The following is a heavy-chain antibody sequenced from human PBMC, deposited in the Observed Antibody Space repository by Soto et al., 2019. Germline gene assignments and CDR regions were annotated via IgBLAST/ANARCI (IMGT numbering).Heavy chain of an antibody. D-gene: IGHD2-15*01. J-gene: IGHJ6*03. V-gene: IGHV1-2*04. Sequence: ASVKVACKASGYNFTCYYMHWVRQAPGQGIEWMGWINPNSGGTNYAQKFQGWVTMTRDTSISTAYMELSRLRSDDTAVYYCARTPSRYYYYYYMDVWGRGTTVTVSS. CDR2: INPNSGGT. CDR1: GYNFTCYY. CDR3: ARTPSRYYYYYYMDV.